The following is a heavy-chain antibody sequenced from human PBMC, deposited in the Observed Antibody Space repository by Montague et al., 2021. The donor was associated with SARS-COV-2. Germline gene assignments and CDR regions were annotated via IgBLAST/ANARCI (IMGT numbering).Heavy chain of an antibody. CDR1: GFSLNTSGMC. J-gene: IGHJ4*02. CDR3: ARTYAPSAVAVDY. Sequence: PALVKPTQTLTLTCTFSGFSLNTSGMCASWIRQPPGKALEWLARIDWDDDKYYSTSLKTRLTIPKDTSKNQVVLTMTNMDPVDTATYYCARTYAPSAVAVDYWGQGTLVTVFS. D-gene: IGHD6-19*01. V-gene: IGHV2-70*11. CDR2: IDWDDDK.